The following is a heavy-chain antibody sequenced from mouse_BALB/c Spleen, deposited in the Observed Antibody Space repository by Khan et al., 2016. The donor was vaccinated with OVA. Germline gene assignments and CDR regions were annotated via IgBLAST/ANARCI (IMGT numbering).Heavy chain of an antibody. CDR1: GFSLNNYS. Sequence: QVQLKQSGPGLVQPSQSLSITCTVSGFSLNNYSVHWVHQSPGKGLEWLGVIWSAGSTDYNAAFISRLTISKDNSRSQVFFKMNSLQPNDTAIYYCARRGYDYGRGALFAYWGQGTPVTVSA. CDR2: IWSAGST. J-gene: IGHJ3*01. CDR3: ARRGYDYGRGALFAY. D-gene: IGHD2-4*01. V-gene: IGHV2-2*02.